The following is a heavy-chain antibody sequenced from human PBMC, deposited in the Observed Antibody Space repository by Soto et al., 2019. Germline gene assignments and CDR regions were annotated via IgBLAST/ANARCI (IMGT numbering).Heavy chain of an antibody. CDR2: IYWDDDK. CDR3: AHRHGDESDGGYYPLKFDY. V-gene: IGHV2-5*02. J-gene: IGHJ4*02. D-gene: IGHD3-22*01. CDR1: GVSLSTSAVG. Sequence: SGPTLVNPTQTLTLTCTLSGVSLSTSAVGVGWIRQPPGKALEWLTLIYWDDDKRYRPSLESRLNITQDPSKNQVVLRLANVDPADTGTYFCAHRHGDESDGGYYPLKFDYWGQGALVTVPQ.